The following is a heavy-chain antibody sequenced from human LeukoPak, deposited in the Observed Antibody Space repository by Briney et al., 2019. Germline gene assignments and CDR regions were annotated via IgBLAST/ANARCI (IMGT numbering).Heavy chain of an antibody. V-gene: IGHV4-4*07. J-gene: IGHJ5*02. Sequence: SETLSLTCTVSGGSISPYEWSWLRQSAGKRLEWIGLIRNTGSADYSPSLKSRVTLSIDTSKSQISLRLTSVTAADTAVYYCARETYYDFWSGSARNNWFDHWGQGTLVTVSS. CDR1: GGSISPYE. CDR2: IRNTGSA. CDR3: ARETYYDFWSGSARNNWFDH. D-gene: IGHD3-3*01.